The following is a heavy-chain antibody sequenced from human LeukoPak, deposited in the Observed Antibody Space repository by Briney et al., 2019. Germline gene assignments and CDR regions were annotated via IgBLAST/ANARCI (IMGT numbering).Heavy chain of an antibody. CDR1: GGSISFYY. CDR2: IYYSGST. D-gene: IGHD2-2*01. CDR3: ARDHQDCSSTSCLGYYYYMDV. Sequence: PSETLSLTCTVSGGSISFYYWSWIRQPPGKGLEWIGYIYYSGSTNYNPSLKSRVTISVDTSKNQFSLKLSSVTAADTAVYYCARDHQDCSSTSCLGYYYYMDVWGKGTTVTVSS. V-gene: IGHV4-59*01. J-gene: IGHJ6*03.